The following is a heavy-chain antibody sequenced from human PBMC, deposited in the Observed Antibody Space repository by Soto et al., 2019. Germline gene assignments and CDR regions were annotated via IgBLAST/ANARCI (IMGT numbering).Heavy chain of an antibody. CDR1: GSGFISSG. V-gene: IGHV1-58*02. D-gene: IGHD2-15*01. J-gene: IGHJ6*02. CDR3: SADRPDIGVGWWV. CDR2: IVVASGQT. Sequence: SVKVSCKASGSGFISSGIQWVRQAHGQRLEWIGWIVVASGQTNYAQNFRGRVAITRDTSTATAYIELTGLTSEDTAVYFCSADRPDIGVGWWVWCQGTTVTVSS.